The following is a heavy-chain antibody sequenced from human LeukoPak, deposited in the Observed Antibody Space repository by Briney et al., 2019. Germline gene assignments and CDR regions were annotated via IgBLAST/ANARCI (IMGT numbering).Heavy chain of an antibody. CDR3: ARIPTRGKRITMVRGVIIVGDYFDY. D-gene: IGHD3-10*01. J-gene: IGHJ4*02. Sequence: SETLSLTCAVYGGSFSGYYWSWIRQPPGKGLEWIGEINHSGSTNYNPSLKSRVTISVDTSKNQFSLKLSSVTAADTAVYYCARIPTRGKRITMVRGVIIVGDYFDYWGQGTLVTVSS. CDR2: INHSGST. CDR1: GGSFSGYY. V-gene: IGHV4-34*01.